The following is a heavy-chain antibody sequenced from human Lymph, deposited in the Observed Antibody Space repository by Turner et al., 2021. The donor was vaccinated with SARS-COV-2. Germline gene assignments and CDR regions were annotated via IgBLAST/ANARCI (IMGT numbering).Heavy chain of an antibody. CDR3: ARYGSGGYFYHGLDV. D-gene: IGHD3-10*01. J-gene: IGHJ6*02. CDR2: ISYDGSNK. Sequence: QVQLVESGGGVVQPGRSLRLSCAASGFTFSTYAIHWVRQAAGKGLEWVAVISYDGSNKYYADSVKGRFTISRDNSKNTLYLQMNSLRAEDTAVYYCARYGSGGYFYHGLDVWGQGTTVTVSS. V-gene: IGHV3-30*04. CDR1: GFTFSTYA.